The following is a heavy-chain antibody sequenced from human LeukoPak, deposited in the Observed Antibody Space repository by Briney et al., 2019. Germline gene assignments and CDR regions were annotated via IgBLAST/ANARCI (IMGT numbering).Heavy chain of an antibody. CDR1: GFTFSSYS. J-gene: IGHJ4*02. CDR2: ISSSSSYI. CDR3: ARDSVSSIVVVTALPVRPYYFDY. D-gene: IGHD2-21*02. Sequence: GGPLRLSCAASGFTFSSYSMNWVRQAPGKGLEWVSSISSSSSYIYYADSVKGRFTISRDNAKNSLYLQMNSLRAEDTAVYYCARDSVSSIVVVTALPVRPYYFDYWGQGTLVTVSS. V-gene: IGHV3-21*01.